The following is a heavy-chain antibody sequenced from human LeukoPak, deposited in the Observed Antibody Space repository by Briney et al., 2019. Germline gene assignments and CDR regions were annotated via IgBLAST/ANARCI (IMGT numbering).Heavy chain of an antibody. CDR2: ISGSGDST. D-gene: IGHD1-26*01. Sequence: GGSLRLSCVASGLTFSSYAMSWVRQAPGKGLEWVSVISGSGDSTNYADSVKGRFTISRDNSKNTLYLQMNSLRAEDTAVYYCAQSGSFYFPFDYWGQGTLVTVSS. V-gene: IGHV3-23*01. CDR3: AQSGSFYFPFDY. J-gene: IGHJ4*02. CDR1: GLTFSSYA.